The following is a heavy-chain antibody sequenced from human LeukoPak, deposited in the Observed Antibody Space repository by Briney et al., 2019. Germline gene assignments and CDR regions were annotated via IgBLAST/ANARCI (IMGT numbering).Heavy chain of an antibody. J-gene: IGHJ6*03. CDR2: INHSGGT. CDR1: GGSFSGYY. V-gene: IGHV4-34*01. D-gene: IGHD3-3*01. Sequence: PSETLSLTCAVYGGSFSGYYWSWIRQPPGKGLEWIGEINHSGGTNYNPSLKSRVTISVDTSKNQFSLKLSSVTAADTAVYYCARRPFGVVIPSYMDVWGKGTTVTVSS. CDR3: ARRPFGVVIPSYMDV.